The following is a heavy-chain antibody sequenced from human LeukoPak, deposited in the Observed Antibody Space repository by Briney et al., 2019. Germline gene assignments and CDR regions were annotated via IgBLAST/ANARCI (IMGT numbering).Heavy chain of an antibody. CDR2: IWYDGSNK. Sequence: GRSLRLSCAASGFTFSSYGMHWVRQAPGKGLEWVAVIWYDGSNKYYADSVKGRFTISRGNSKNTLYLQMNSLRAEDTAVYYCARDLFAVPGRYYYYGMDVWGQGTTVTVSS. CDR1: GFTFSSYG. V-gene: IGHV3-33*01. D-gene: IGHD6-19*01. J-gene: IGHJ6*02. CDR3: ARDLFAVPGRYYYYGMDV.